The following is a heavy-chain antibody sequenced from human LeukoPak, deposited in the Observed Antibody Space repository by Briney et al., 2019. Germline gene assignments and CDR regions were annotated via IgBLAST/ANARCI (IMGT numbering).Heavy chain of an antibody. CDR3: AKDYAVGSIDY. V-gene: IGHV3-23*01. J-gene: IGHJ4*02. Sequence: GGSLRLSCAASGFTFSDYYMSWIRQAPGKGLEWVSSISRSGESTFYADSVRGRFTISRDNSKNTVSLQMESLRAEDTALYYCAKDYAVGSIDYWGQGTLVTVSS. CDR1: GFTFSDYY. D-gene: IGHD3-16*01. CDR2: ISRSGEST.